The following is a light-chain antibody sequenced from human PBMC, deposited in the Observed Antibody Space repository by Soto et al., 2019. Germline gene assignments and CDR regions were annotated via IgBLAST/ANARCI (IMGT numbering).Light chain of an antibody. CDR3: SSYTSSSSYV. CDR2: EVT. Sequence: QSALTQPSSVSGSPGQSITISCSGTIDDVGGYNYVSWYQQHPGKAPKLMISEVTDRPSGVSNRFSGSKSGNTASLTISGLQAEDEADYYCSSYTSSSSYVFGTGTKVTVL. J-gene: IGLJ1*01. CDR1: IDDVGGYNY. V-gene: IGLV2-14*01.